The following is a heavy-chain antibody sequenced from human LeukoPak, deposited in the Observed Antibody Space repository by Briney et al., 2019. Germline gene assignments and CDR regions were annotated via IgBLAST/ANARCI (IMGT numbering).Heavy chain of an antibody. CDR2: IYYSGIT. CDR1: GGSISSYY. Sequence: SETLSLTCTVSGGSISSYYWSWIRQPPEKGLEWIGYIYYSGITNYNPSLKSRVTISVDTSKNQFSLKLSSLTAAETAVYYCARDKYCSSTSCSPLFDYWGQGTLLTVSS. D-gene: IGHD2-2*01. CDR3: ARDKYCSSTSCSPLFDY. V-gene: IGHV4-59*01. J-gene: IGHJ4*02.